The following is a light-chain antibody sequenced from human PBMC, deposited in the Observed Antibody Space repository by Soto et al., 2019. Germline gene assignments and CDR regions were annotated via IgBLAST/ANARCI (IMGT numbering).Light chain of an antibody. V-gene: IGKV1-6*01. CDR2: AAS. CDR3: LQDYNYPRT. CDR1: QGIRND. Sequence: AIQMTQSPSSLSASVGDRVTITCRASQGIRNDLGWYQQKPGKAPKLLIYAASSLQSGVPSRFSGSGSGTDFNLTISSLQPEDFATYYCLQDYNYPRTFGQVTKVEIK. J-gene: IGKJ1*01.